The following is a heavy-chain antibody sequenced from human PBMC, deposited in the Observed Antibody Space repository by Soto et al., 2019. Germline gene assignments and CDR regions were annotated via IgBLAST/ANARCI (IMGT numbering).Heavy chain of an antibody. CDR2: INAGNGNT. CDR3: ARGDYYVSGSYYNLFDY. CDR1: AYTFTSQA. J-gene: IGHJ4*02. V-gene: IGHV1-3*01. Sequence: ASVKVSCKASAYTFTSQAMHWVRQAPGERPEWMGWINAGNGNTKYSQKFQGRVTITRDTSASTAYMELSSLRFEDTAVYYCARGDYYVSGSYYNLFDYWGQGTLVTVSS. D-gene: IGHD3-10*01.